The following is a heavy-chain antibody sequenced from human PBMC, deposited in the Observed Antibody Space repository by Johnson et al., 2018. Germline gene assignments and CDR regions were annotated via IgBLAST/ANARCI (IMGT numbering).Heavy chain of an antibody. J-gene: IGHJ6*03. Sequence: VQLQESGGGLVQPGGSLRLSCAASGFTFSSYAMSWVRQAPGKGLEWVSAISGGGGGTYYADSVKGRFTISRDSSKNTLYLHLNSLKAEDTAVYYFANRLPGSNGNYYYYYMDVWGKGTTVTVSS. CDR2: ISGGGGGT. CDR1: GFTFSSYA. V-gene: IGHV3-23*01. CDR3: ANRLPGSNGNYYYYYMDV. D-gene: IGHD4-11*01.